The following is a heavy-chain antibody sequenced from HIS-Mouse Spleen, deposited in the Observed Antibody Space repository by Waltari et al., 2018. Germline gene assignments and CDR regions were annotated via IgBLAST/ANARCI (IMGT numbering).Heavy chain of an antibody. Sequence: QVQLVQSGAEVKKPGASVKVSCKASGYTFTSYYMHWVRQAPAQGLEWMGIINPSGGSTSYAQKFQGRVTMTRDTSTSTVYMELSSLRSEDTAVYYCARDPISLGADDAFDIWGQGTMVTVSS. V-gene: IGHV1-46*01. CDR3: ARDPISLGADDAFDI. J-gene: IGHJ3*02. CDR1: GYTFTSYY. CDR2: INPSGGST. D-gene: IGHD1-26*01.